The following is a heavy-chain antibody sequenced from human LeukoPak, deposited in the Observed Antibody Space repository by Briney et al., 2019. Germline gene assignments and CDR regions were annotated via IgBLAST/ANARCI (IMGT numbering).Heavy chain of an antibody. CDR2: IYSGGST. J-gene: IGHJ3*02. D-gene: IGHD2-2*01. V-gene: IGHV3-53*01. CDR1: GFTVSSNY. Sequence: GGSLRLSCAASGFTVSSNYMSWGRQAPGKGLEWVSVIYSGGSTYYADSVKGRFTISRDNSKNTLYLQMNSLRAEDTAVYYCARGSVPIAAFDIWGQGTMVTVSS. CDR3: ARGSVPIAAFDI.